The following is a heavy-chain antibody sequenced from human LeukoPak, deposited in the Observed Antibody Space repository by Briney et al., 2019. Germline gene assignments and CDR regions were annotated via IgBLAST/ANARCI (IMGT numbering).Heavy chain of an antibody. CDR3: AGGHDCGDYDWFDP. J-gene: IGHJ5*02. V-gene: IGHV1-46*01. Sequence: ASVNFSCKASGFAFTSYFMHWVRQATGRGHEWRGIINPSGGSTSHAQKCQGRVTITRYTSTSKVYWDLSSLRSEDTAVYYCAGGHDCGDYDWFDPWGQGTLVTVSS. D-gene: IGHD4-17*01. CDR1: GFAFTSYF. CDR2: INPSGGST.